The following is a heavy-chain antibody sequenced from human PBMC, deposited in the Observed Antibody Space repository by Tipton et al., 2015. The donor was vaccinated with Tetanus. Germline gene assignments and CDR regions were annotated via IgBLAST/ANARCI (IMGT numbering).Heavy chain of an antibody. CDR1: GFTFSGFY. V-gene: IGHV3-11*01. Sequence: VQLVQSGGGLAKPGGSLRLSCAGSGFTFSGFYMSWIRQAPGRGLEWVAYTSGSGNTILYPDSVKGRFTVSRDNADNSVYLQMNHLRDDDTAMYFCARGAIQPLDYWGQGTLVTVSS. J-gene: IGHJ4*02. D-gene: IGHD2-2*01. CDR3: ARGAIQPLDY. CDR2: TSGSGNTI.